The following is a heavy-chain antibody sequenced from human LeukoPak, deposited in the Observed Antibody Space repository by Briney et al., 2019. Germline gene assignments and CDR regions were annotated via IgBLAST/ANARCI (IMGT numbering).Heavy chain of an antibody. Sequence: ASVKVSCKASGYTFTGYYMHWVRQAPGQGLEWMGWINPNSDGTNYAQKLQGRVTMTRDTSISTAYMELSRLRSDDTAVYYCARAITMVRGVTDYWGQGTLVTVSS. CDR3: ARAITMVRGVTDY. CDR2: INPNSDGT. CDR1: GYTFTGYY. V-gene: IGHV1-2*02. D-gene: IGHD3-10*01. J-gene: IGHJ4*02.